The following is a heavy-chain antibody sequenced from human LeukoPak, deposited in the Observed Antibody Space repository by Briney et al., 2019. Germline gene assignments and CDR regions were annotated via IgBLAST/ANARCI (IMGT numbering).Heavy chain of an antibody. D-gene: IGHD3-9*01. CDR1: GYTFNNYA. CDR2: INPNSGGT. CDR3: ARGPYYDILTGYYTAGYMDV. V-gene: IGHV1-2*02. Sequence: ASVKVSCKASGYTFNNYAISWVRQAPGQGLEWMGWINPNSGGTNYAQKFQGRVTMTRDTSISTAYMELSRLRSDDTAVYYCARGPYYDILTGYYTAGYMDVWGKGTTVTISS. J-gene: IGHJ6*03.